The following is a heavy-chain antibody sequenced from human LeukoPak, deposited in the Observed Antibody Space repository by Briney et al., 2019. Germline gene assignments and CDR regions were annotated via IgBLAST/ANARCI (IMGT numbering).Heavy chain of an antibody. CDR1: GFTFSSYG. V-gene: IGHV3-7*01. Sequence: GRSLRLSCAASGFTFSSYGMHWVRQAPGKGLEWVANIKQDGSEKYYVDSVKGRFTISRDNAKNSLYLQMNSLRAEDTAVYYCARVGSSSWYRWGQGTLVTVSS. J-gene: IGHJ4*02. CDR2: IKQDGSEK. CDR3: ARVGSSSWYR. D-gene: IGHD6-13*01.